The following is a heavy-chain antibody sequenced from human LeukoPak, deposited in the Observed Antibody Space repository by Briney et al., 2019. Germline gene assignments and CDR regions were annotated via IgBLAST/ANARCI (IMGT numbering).Heavy chain of an antibody. J-gene: IGHJ3*02. CDR2: ITSSGNTK. V-gene: IGHV3-48*03. Sequence: GGSLRLSCAASGFRFNSYEMNWVRQAPGKGLEWVSYITSSGNTKYYAASVKGRFTISRDNAKNSLYPQMNSLRAEDTAVYFCARDFQSGTSDAFDIWGQGTMVTVSS. D-gene: IGHD1-26*01. CDR3: ARDFQSGTSDAFDI. CDR1: GFRFNSYE.